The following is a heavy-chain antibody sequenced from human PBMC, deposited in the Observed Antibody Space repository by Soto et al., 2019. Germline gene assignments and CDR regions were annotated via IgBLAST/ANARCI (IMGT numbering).Heavy chain of an antibody. Sequence: NPSETLSLTCTVSGASISSGRSYWSWIRQHPGKGLEWIGYMFYSGTTYYHPSLKSRVNISAYTAKNQFSLRLTSVTPADTAVYYCARDNGSGYFDPWCQGTLVTVSS. D-gene: IGHD2-8*01. CDR1: GASISSGRSY. J-gene: IGHJ4*02. CDR2: MFYSGTT. CDR3: ARDNGSGYFDP. V-gene: IGHV4-31*02.